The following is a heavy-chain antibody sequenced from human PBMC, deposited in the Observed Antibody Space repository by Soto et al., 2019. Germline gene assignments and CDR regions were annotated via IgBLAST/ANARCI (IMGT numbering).Heavy chain of an antibody. CDR3: ATYTAYAKYYFDY. J-gene: IGHJ4*02. V-gene: IGHV4-30-2*01. D-gene: IGHD5-12*01. Sequence: PSETLSLTCAVSGGSITSSGYSWSWIRQPPGKGLEWIGYIYPRGTIFYNPSLNSRVTISVDTSNNQFSLRLSSVTAADTAVYYCATYTAYAKYYFDYWGRGTLVTVSS. CDR1: GGSITSSGYS. CDR2: IYPRGTI.